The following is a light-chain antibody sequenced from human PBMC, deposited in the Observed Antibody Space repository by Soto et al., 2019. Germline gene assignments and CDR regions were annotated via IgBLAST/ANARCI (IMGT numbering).Light chain of an antibody. J-gene: IGKJ2*01. CDR1: QSIRTY. Sequence: DIQMTQSPSSLSASVGDRVTITCRASQSIRTYVNWYQQKPGKAPNLLIFAAFSLQTGVPSRFSGSGYGTDFTLTISNLQPEDSATYYCQQSYSTVMYTFGQGTKLEIK. V-gene: IGKV1-39*01. CDR2: AAF. CDR3: QQSYSTVMYT.